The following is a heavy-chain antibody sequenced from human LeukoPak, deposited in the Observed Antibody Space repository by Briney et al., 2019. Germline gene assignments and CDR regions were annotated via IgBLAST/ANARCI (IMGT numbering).Heavy chain of an antibody. Sequence: SETLSLTCTVSGGSISGSDYYWGWLRQPRGRGLEGVGNIYYNGSTYYNPSLKSPVTISVDTSKTQFSLELTSVTAADTAVYYCATVAFGGYGDIVHWGQGTLVIVSS. CDR1: GGSISGSDYY. D-gene: IGHD4-17*01. CDR3: ATVAFGGYGDIVH. CDR2: IYYNGST. J-gene: IGHJ4*02. V-gene: IGHV4-39*07.